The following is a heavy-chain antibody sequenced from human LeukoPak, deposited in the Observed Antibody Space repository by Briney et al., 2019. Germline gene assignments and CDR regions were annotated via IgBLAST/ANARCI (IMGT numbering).Heavy chain of an antibody. CDR1: GYTFSDYY. J-gene: IGHJ4*02. D-gene: IGHD3-10*01. Sequence: GASVKVSCKASGYTFSDYYLHWVRQAPGQGLEYMGWINPNSGYTKNSQSFQGRVTMTRDTSISTAYMELSRLISDDTAVYYCARGDTMVRGLISDYWGQGTLVTVSS. CDR3: ARGDTMVRGLISDY. V-gene: IGHV1-2*02. CDR2: INPNSGYT.